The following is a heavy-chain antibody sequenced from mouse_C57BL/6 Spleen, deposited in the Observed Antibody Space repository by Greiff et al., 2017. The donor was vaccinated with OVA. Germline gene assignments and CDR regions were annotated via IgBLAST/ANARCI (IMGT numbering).Heavy chain of an antibody. D-gene: IGHD1-1*01. J-gene: IGHJ1*03. CDR1: GYTFTSYW. Sequence: QVQLQQPGAELVKPGASVKVSCKASGYTFTSYWMHWVKQRPGQGLEWIGRIHPSDSDTNYNQKFKGKATLTVDKSSSTAYMQLSSLTSEDSAVYYGAIGGITTVVAPHWYFDVWGTGTTVTVSS. V-gene: IGHV1-74*01. CDR3: AIGGITTVVAPHWYFDV. CDR2: IHPSDSDT.